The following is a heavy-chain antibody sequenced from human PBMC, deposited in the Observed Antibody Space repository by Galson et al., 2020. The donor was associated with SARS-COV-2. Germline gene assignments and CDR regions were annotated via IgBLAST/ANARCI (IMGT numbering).Heavy chain of an antibody. CDR1: GFTFNLYW. V-gene: IGHV3-7*04. CDR2: IMHDGSDK. CDR3: ARVGYCRGTTCRGGDWFDP. D-gene: IGHD2-15*01. J-gene: IGHJ5*02. Sequence: GGSLRLSCEGFGFTFNLYWMTWVRQAPGKGLECVASIMHDGSDKYYVDSVKGRFTISRDNAKNSVYLQMNSLRAEDTAKYYCARVGYCRGTTCRGGDWFDPWGQGTLVTVSS.